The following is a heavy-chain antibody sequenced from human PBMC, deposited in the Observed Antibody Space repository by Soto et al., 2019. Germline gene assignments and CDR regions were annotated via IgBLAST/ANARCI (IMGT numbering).Heavy chain of an antibody. CDR3: AKDQDDYIWGIYYFDY. CDR2: ISGSGGST. Sequence: LRLSCAASGFTFSSYAMSWVRQAPGKGLEWVSAISGSGGSTYYADSVKGRFTISRDNSKNTLYLQMNSLRAEDTAVYYCAKDQDDYIWGIYYFDYWGQGTLVTVSS. D-gene: IGHD3-16*01. CDR1: GFTFSSYA. V-gene: IGHV3-23*01. J-gene: IGHJ4*02.